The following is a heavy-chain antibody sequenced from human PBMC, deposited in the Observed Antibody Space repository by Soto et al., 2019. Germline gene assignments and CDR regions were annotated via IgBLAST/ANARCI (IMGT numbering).Heavy chain of an antibody. D-gene: IGHD3-10*01. CDR3: ARVPALGITMVRGWFDP. CDR2: ISSSGSTI. Sequence: GGSLRLSCAASGFTFSSYEMNWVRQAPGKGLEWVSYISSSGSTIYYADSVKGRFTISRDNAKNSLYLQMNSLRAEDTAVYYCARVPALGITMVRGWFDPWGQGTLVNVSS. V-gene: IGHV3-48*03. J-gene: IGHJ5*02. CDR1: GFTFSSYE.